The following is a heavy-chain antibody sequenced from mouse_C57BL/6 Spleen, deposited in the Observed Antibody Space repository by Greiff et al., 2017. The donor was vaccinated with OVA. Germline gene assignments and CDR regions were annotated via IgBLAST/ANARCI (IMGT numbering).Heavy chain of an antibody. V-gene: IGHV1-4*01. CDR1: GYTFTSYT. CDR2: INPSSGYT. CDR3: ARGNYHAMDY. Sequence: VKLMESGAELARPGASVKMSCKASGYTFTSYTMHWVKQRPGQGLEWIGYINPSSGYTKYNQKFKDKATLTADKSSSTAYMQLSSLTSEDSAVYYCARGNYHAMDYWGQGTSVTVSS. D-gene: IGHD2-1*01. J-gene: IGHJ4*01.